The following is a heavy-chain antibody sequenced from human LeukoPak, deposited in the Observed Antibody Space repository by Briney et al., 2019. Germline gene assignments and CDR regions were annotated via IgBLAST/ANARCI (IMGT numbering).Heavy chain of an antibody. Sequence: SETLSLTCTVSGSSIGSNIYYWGCIRQPPGKGLEWIGSIYYSGRIDYNPSLKSRVSISGDTSKNQFSLKLSSVTAADTAVYYCARASVGWQLLPRRDYNWFDPWGKGTTVTVSS. D-gene: IGHD2-15*01. CDR1: GSSIGSNIYY. J-gene: IGHJ5*01. V-gene: IGHV4-39*07. CDR2: IYYSGRI. CDR3: ARASVGWQLLPRRDYNWFDP.